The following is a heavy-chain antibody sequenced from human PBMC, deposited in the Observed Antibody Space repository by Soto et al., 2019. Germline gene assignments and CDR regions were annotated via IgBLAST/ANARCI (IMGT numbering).Heavy chain of an antibody. CDR2: IYPADSDT. CDR1: GDSFTTDW. D-gene: IGHD6-19*01. J-gene: IGHJ5*02. CDR3: TRLGYSSGWNNWFDP. Sequence: VESLKISCNGSGDSFTTDWIGWVRQMPWKGLEWMGVIYPADSDTRYSPSFQGQVTISADKSISTAYLQWSSLKASDTATYSCTRLGYSSGWNNWFDPWGQGTLVTVSS. V-gene: IGHV5-51*01.